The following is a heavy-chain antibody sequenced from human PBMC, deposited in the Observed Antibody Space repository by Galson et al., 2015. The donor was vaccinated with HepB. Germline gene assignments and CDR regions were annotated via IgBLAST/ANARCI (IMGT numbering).Heavy chain of an antibody. CDR2: IRYDGSNK. J-gene: IGHJ6*02. D-gene: IGHD6-13*01. Sequence: LRLSCAASGFTFSSYGMHWVRQAPGKGLEWVAFIRYDGSNKYYADSVKGRFTISRDNSKNTLYLQMNSLRAEDTAVYYCAKVPSGYSSSWYPDGMDVWGQGTTVTVSS. CDR1: GFTFSSYG. CDR3: AKVPSGYSSSWYPDGMDV. V-gene: IGHV3-30*02.